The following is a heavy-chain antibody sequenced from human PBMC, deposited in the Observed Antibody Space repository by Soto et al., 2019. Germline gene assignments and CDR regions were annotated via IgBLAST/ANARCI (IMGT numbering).Heavy chain of an antibody. CDR3: ATGAAGIAAHVI. CDR2: INAYNGNT. J-gene: IGHJ4*02. V-gene: IGHV1-18*01. Sequence: ASVKVSCKASGYTFTSFGVNWVRQAPGQGLEWMGWINAYNGNTNYGQKFQGRVTMTADTSTSTAYMEVRSLRSDDTAVYYCATGAAGIAAHVIWGLETLVIVSS. CDR1: GYTFTSFG. D-gene: IGHD6-6*01.